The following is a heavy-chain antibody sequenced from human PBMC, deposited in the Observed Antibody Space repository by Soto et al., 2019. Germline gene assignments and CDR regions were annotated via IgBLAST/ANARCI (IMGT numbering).Heavy chain of an antibody. CDR1: GYTFTSYY. CDR2: INPSGGST. J-gene: IGHJ3*02. V-gene: IGHV1-46*01. D-gene: IGHD4-17*01. CDR3: AKDPPATVGSPGDAFDI. Sequence: ASVKVSCKASGYTFTSYYMHWVRQAPGQGLEWMGIINPSGGSTSYAQKFQGRVTMTRDTSTSTVYMEMSSLRSEDTAVYYCAKDPPATVGSPGDAFDIWGQGTMVTVSS.